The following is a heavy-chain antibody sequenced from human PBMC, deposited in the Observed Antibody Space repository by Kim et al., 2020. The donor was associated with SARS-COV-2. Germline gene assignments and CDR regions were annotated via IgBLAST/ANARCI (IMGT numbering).Heavy chain of an antibody. CDR3: AKGRGIWTPFDY. Sequence: GGSLRLSCAASGFTVNSYAMTWVRQAPGKGLEWVSALAGSGGKTYSADSVKGRFTISRDNSKNTLFLQMNGLRAEDTAVYFCAKGRGIWTPFDYWGQGT. CDR2: LAGSGGKT. D-gene: IGHD6-13*01. CDR1: GFTVNSYA. J-gene: IGHJ4*02. V-gene: IGHV3-23*01.